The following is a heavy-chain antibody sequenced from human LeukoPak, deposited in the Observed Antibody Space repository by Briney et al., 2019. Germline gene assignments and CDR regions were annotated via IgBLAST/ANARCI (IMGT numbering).Heavy chain of an antibody. CDR2: INHSGST. D-gene: IGHD2-2*02. Sequence: SETLSLTCAVYGGSFSGYYWSWIRQPPGKGPEWIGEINHSGSTNYNPSLKSRVTISVDTSKNQFSLKLSSVTAADTAVYYCARGPRRRGYCSSTSCYTGIGYWYFDLWGRGTLDTVSS. J-gene: IGHJ2*01. V-gene: IGHV4-34*01. CDR1: GGSFSGYY. CDR3: ARGPRRRGYCSSTSCYTGIGYWYFDL.